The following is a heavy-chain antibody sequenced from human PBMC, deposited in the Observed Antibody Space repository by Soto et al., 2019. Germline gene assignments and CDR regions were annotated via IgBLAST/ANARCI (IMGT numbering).Heavy chain of an antibody. V-gene: IGHV4-39*01. CDR1: GCSISSSSYY. CDR3: ARVRSYDFWSGYYPDSYYYYGMDV. Sequence: SETLSLTCTVSGCSISSSSYYWGWIRQPPGKGLEWIGSIYYSGSTYYNPSLKSRVTISVDTSKNQFSLKLSSVTAADTAVYYCARVRSYDFWSGYYPDSYYYYGMDVWGQGTTVTVSS. D-gene: IGHD3-3*01. CDR2: IYYSGST. J-gene: IGHJ6*02.